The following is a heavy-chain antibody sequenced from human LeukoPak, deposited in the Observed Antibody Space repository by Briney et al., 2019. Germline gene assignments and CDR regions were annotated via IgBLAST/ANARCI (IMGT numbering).Heavy chain of an antibody. CDR3: AKGGTVAGQSYWYFDL. D-gene: IGHD6-19*01. CDR1: GFTFDDYA. Sequence: GGSLRLSCATSGFTFDDYAMHWVRQAPGKGLEWVSGISWNSGSIGYADSVKGRFTISRDNAKNSLYLQMNSLRAEDTALYYCAKGGTVAGQSYWYFDLWGRGTLVTVSS. CDR2: ISWNSGSI. J-gene: IGHJ2*01. V-gene: IGHV3-9*01.